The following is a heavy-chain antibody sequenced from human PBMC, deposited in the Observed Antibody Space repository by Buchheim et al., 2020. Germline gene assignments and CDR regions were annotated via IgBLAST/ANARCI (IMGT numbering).Heavy chain of an antibody. CDR3: AKDLATGRGMDV. V-gene: IGHV3-30*18. Sequence: QVQLVESGGGVVQPGRSLRLSCAASGFTFSRYGMHWVRQAPGKGLEWVAVASYDGTNKYYTDSVEGRFTISRDNSKNTLYLQMNSLREEDTAVYYCAKDLATGRGMDVWGQGTT. D-gene: IGHD3-16*01. CDR1: GFTFSRYG. J-gene: IGHJ6*02. CDR2: ASYDGTNK.